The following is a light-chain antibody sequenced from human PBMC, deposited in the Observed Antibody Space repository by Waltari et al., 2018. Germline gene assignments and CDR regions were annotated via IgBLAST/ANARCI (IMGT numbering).Light chain of an antibody. Sequence: QSALTQPASVSGSPGQSITISCTGTSSDVGGYNYVSWYQQHPGKAPKLMIYDVDKRPSGVSYRFSGSKSGNTASLTISGLQAEDEAGYYCQSYDSLSGSVFGGGTKLTVL. V-gene: IGLV2-14*03. J-gene: IGLJ2*01. CDR3: QSYDSLSGSV. CDR1: SSDVGGYNY. CDR2: DVD.